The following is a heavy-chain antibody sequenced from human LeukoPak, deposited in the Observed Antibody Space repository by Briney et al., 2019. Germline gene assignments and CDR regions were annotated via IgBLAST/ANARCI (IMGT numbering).Heavy chain of an antibody. D-gene: IGHD1-7*01. CDR3: AKDLPPKLELRDRGACFDY. V-gene: IGHV3-33*06. CDR1: GFTFSSYG. CDR2: IWYDGSNK. Sequence: QPGGSLRLSCAASGFTFSSYGMHWVRQAPGKGLEWVAVIWYDGSNKYYADTVKGRFTISRDNSKNTLYLQMNSLRAEDTAVYYCAKDLPPKLELRDRGACFDYWGQGTLVTVSS. J-gene: IGHJ4*02.